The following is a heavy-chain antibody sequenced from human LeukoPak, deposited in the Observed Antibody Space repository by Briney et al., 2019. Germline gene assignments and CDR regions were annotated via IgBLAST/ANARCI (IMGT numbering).Heavy chain of an antibody. J-gene: IGHJ4*02. CDR1: GGSISSYY. CDR3: ARGRRGYDYLVQASHFDY. D-gene: IGHD5-12*01. V-gene: IGHV4-59*01. CDR2: IYYSGST. Sequence: SETLSLTCTVSGGSISSYYWSWIRQPPGKGLEWIGYIYYSGSTNYNPSLKSRVTISVDTSKNQFSLKLSSVTAADTAVYYCARGRRGYDYLVQASHFDYWGQGTLVTVSS.